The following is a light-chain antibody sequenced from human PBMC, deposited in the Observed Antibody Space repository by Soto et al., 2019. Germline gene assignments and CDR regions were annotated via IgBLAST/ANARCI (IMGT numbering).Light chain of an antibody. CDR1: QSVSSN. CDR3: QQYNNWPLT. J-gene: IGKJ4*01. V-gene: IGKV3D-15*01. CDR2: RAS. Sequence: IVLTQSPGTLSLSPWERATLSCRASQSVSSNYLAWYQQKPGQAPKVLIYRASIRATGIPARFSGSGSGTEFTLTISSLQSEDFAVYYCQQYNNWPLTFGGGTKVDIK.